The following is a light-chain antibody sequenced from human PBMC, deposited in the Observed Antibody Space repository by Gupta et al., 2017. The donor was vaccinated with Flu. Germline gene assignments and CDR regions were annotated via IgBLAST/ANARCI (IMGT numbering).Light chain of an antibody. CDR2: DAS. V-gene: IGKV3-11*01. J-gene: IGKJ5*01. Sequence: EIVLTQSPATLSLSPGERATLSCRASQSVSSYLAWYQQKPGQAPRLLIYDASNRATGIPARFSGSGYGTDFTLTISSLEPEDFAVYYCQQLSNWPSITFGQGTLMEIK. CDR1: QSVSSY. CDR3: QQLSNWPSIT.